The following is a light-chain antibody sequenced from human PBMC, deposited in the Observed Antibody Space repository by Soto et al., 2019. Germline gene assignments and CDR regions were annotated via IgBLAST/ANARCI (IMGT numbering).Light chain of an antibody. Sequence: DIQMTQSPSTLYASVGDRVTITCRASQRLTSWLAWYQQRPGKAPQLLIYDTSTLESGVPSRFSGSGSGTEFTLTISSLQPDDFATYYCQQYNSYSQTFGQGTRLEIK. CDR2: DTS. CDR1: QRLTSW. J-gene: IGKJ5*01. CDR3: QQYNSYSQT. V-gene: IGKV1-5*01.